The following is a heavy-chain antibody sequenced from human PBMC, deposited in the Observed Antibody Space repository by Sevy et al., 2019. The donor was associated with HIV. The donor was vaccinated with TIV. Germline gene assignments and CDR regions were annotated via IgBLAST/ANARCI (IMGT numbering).Heavy chain of an antibody. V-gene: IGHV3-30*03. J-gene: IGHJ6*02. D-gene: IGHD3-3*01. CDR1: TFTFSTYG. CDR3: ARDLRPHLLYSDFWSGYSGMDV. CDR2: ISFDGSHK. Sequence: GGSLRLSCVASTFTFSTYGMHWVRQAPGRGLEWVSVISFDGSHKYYADSVKGRCTVSRDNSMNTLNLQMNNLRPEDTAVYYCARDLRPHLLYSDFWSGYSGMDVWGQGTTVTVSS.